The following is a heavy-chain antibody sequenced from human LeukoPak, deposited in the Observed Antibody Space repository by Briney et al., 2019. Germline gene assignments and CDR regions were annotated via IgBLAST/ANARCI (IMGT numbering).Heavy chain of an antibody. CDR2: INPNSGGT. CDR1: GYTFTGYY. CDR3: ARAFYDILTGYATPIGY. V-gene: IGHV1-2*02. Sequence: ASVKVSCKASGYTFTGYYMHWVRQAPGQGLEWMGWINPNSGGTNYAQRFQGRVTMTRDTSISTAYMELSRLRSDDTAVYYCARAFYDILTGYATPIGYWGQGTLVTVSS. J-gene: IGHJ4*02. D-gene: IGHD3-9*01.